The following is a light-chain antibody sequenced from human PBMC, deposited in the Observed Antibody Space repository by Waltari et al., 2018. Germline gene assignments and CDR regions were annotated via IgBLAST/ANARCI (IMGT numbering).Light chain of an antibody. J-gene: IGKJ4*01. CDR2: EAS. CDR3: QQRANWPPLT. Sequence: EVVLTQSPATLSLSPGERANLSCRASQSVYNFLAWYQQKPGQAPRLLIYEASQRATGIPARFSGSGSGTDFTLTISNLEPEDVAVYYCQQRANWPPLTFGGGTKVEIK. CDR1: QSVYNF. V-gene: IGKV3-11*01.